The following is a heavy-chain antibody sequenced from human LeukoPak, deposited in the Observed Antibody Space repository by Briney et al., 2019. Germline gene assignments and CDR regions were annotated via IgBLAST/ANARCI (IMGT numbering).Heavy chain of an antibody. V-gene: IGHV4-34*01. CDR3: ASRYASGPY. Sequence: SETLSLTCAVYGGSFSGYYWSWIRQPPGKGLEWIGEINHSGSTNYNPSLKSRVTISVDKSKNQFSLKLSSVTAADTAVYYCASRYASGPYWGQGTLVTVSS. J-gene: IGHJ4*02. CDR1: GGSFSGYY. D-gene: IGHD3-10*01. CDR2: INHSGST.